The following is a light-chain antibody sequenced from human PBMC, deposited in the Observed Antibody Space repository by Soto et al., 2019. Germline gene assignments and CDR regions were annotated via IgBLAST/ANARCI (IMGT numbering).Light chain of an antibody. CDR3: QQYNNWLWT. CDR2: GAS. J-gene: IGKJ1*01. Sequence: MMITQSPVPLSGSHGERATLSCRASQSVNSNLAWYQQKPGQAPRLLIYGASTRATGIPASFIGNGSGTEFTLTISSLQSEDFAVYYCQQYNNWLWTFGQGTKVDIK. CDR1: QSVNSN. V-gene: IGKV3-15*01.